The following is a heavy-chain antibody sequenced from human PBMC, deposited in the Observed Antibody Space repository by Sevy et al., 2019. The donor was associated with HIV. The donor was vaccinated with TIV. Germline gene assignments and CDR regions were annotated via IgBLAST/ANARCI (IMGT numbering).Heavy chain of an antibody. Sequence: ASVKVSCKASGYTFSSYAMNWVRQAPGQGLEWMGWINTNTGNPTYAQGFTGRFVFSLDPSVSTAYLQISSLKAEDTAVYYCARDLYYDSSAYSDYWGQGTLVTVSS. CDR2: INTNTGNP. V-gene: IGHV7-4-1*02. J-gene: IGHJ4*02. CDR3: ARDLYYDSSAYSDY. D-gene: IGHD3-22*01. CDR1: GYTFSSYA.